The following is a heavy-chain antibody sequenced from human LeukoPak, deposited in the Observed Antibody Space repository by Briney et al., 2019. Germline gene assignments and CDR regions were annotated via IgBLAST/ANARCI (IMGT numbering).Heavy chain of an antibody. V-gene: IGHV4-59*01. CDR1: SGSISSYY. D-gene: IGHD4-17*01. CDR3: ARGNGDYDAFDY. CDR2: IYYSGST. Sequence: SETLSLTCTVSSGSISSYYWSWIRQPPGKGLEWIGYIYYSGSTNYNPSLKSRVTISVDTSKNQFSLKLSSVTAADTAVYYCARGNGDYDAFDYWGQGTLVTVSS. J-gene: IGHJ4*02.